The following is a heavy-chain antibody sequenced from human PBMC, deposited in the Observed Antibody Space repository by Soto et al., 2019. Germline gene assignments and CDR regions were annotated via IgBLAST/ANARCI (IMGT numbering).Heavy chain of an antibody. J-gene: IGHJ4*02. CDR3: AKDQASGQGSFDS. CDR1: GFTFNIYG. Sequence: GGSLRLSCAASGFTFNIYGMHWVRQAPDRGLEWVALISYDGSNQYYADSVKGRFTISRDNSKNTLFLQMNSLRADDTAVYYCAKDQASGQGSFDSWGQGTLVTVSS. V-gene: IGHV3-30*18. CDR2: ISYDGSNQ.